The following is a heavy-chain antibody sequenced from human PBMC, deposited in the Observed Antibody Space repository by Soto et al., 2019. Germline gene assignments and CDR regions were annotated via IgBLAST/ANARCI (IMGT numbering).Heavy chain of an antibody. J-gene: IGHJ4*02. CDR3: AKDQASGQGSFDS. CDR1: GFTFNIYG. Sequence: GGSLRLSCAASGFTFNIYGMHWVRQAPDRGLEWVALISYDGSNQYYADSVKGRFTISRDNSKNTLFLQMNSLRADDTAVYYCAKDQASGQGSFDSWGQGTLVTVSS. V-gene: IGHV3-30*18. CDR2: ISYDGSNQ.